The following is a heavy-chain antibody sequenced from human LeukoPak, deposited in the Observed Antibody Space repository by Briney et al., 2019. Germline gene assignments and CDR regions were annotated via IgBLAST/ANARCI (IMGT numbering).Heavy chain of an antibody. D-gene: IGHD2-2*01. Sequence: SETLSLTCTVSGGSISSSSYYWGWIRQPAGKGLEWTGSIYYSGSTYYNPSLKSRVTISVDTSKNQFSLKLSSVTAADTAVYYCAREYGVVVPAAQFLWFGFDYWGQGTLVTVSS. J-gene: IGHJ4*02. CDR3: AREYGVVVPAAQFLWFGFDY. CDR1: GGSISSSSYY. V-gene: IGHV4-39*07. CDR2: IYYSGST.